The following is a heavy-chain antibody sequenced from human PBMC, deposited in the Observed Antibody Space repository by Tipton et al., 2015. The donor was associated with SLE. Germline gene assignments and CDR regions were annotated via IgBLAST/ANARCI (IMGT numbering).Heavy chain of an antibody. Sequence: TLSLTCDVYGGSFSDYYWSWIRQPPGKGLEWIGEIKSRVTISVDTSKSQFYLTLSTVTAADTAVYFCARGPHFPVRKFIVHHFDYWCQGILVTVSS. CDR3: ARGPHFPVRKFIVHHFDY. J-gene: IGHJ4*02. CDR1: GGSFSDYY. D-gene: IGHD3-16*02. V-gene: IGHV4-34*01.